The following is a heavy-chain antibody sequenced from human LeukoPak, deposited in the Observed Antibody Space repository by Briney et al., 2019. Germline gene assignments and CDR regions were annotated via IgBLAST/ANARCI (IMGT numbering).Heavy chain of an antibody. V-gene: IGHV4-34*01. J-gene: IGHJ4*02. CDR3: ARGRSNCSGGSCPAGYFDY. CDR2: GST. Sequence: GSTNSIPSLKSRVTISVDTSKKQFSLKLSSVTAADTAVYYCARGRSNCSGGSCPAGYFDYWGQGTLVTVSS. D-gene: IGHD2-15*01.